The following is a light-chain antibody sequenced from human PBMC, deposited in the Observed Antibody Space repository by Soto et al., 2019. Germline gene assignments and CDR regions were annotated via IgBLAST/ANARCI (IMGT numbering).Light chain of an antibody. CDR2: KAS. CDR3: QQYNRYSGT. V-gene: IGKV1-5*03. Sequence: DIQMTQSPSTLSASVGDRVTITCRASQSISSWLAWYQQKPGKAPKLLIYKASSFESGVPSRFSGSGSGTEFPLTISSLQPDDIATYFCQQYNRYSGTFGQGTKDEIK. J-gene: IGKJ1*01. CDR1: QSISSW.